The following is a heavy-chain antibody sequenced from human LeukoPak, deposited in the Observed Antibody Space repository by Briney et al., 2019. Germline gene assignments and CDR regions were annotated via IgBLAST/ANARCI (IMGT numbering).Heavy chain of an antibody. Sequence: PGGSLRLSCAASGFTFSSYWMHWVRQAAGKGLVWVSRISPDGSRTTYADSVKGRFTISRDNAKNTVYLQMSSLRAEDTAVYYCARDALAPSGSPYEVWGQGTMVTVSS. J-gene: IGHJ3*01. CDR3: ARDALAPSGSPYEV. D-gene: IGHD1-26*01. CDR2: ISPDGSRT. CDR1: GFTFSSYW. V-gene: IGHV3-74*01.